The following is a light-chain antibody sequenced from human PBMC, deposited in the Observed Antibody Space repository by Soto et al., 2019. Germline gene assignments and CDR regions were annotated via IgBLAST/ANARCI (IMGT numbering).Light chain of an antibody. CDR2: AAS. CDR1: QSISSY. V-gene: IGKV1-39*01. CDR3: QQSYYTPLT. Sequence: DIQMTQSPSSLSASVGDRVTITCRASQSISSYLNWYQQKPRKAPKLLIYAASSLQSGVPSRFSGSGSGTDFTLTISSLQPEDFATYYCQQSYYTPLTFGGGTKVDIK. J-gene: IGKJ4*01.